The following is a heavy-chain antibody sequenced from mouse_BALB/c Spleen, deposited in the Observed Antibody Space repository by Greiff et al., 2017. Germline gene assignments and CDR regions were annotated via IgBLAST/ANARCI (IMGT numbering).Heavy chain of an antibody. J-gene: IGHJ1*01. CDR2: INSNGGST. V-gene: IGHV5-6-3*01. D-gene: IGHD2-14*01. CDR3: ARDEVRGYFDV. Sequence: EVQRVESGGGLVQPGGSLKLSCAASGFTFSSYGMSWVRQTPDKRLELVATINSNGGSTYYPDSVKGRFTISRDNAKNTLYLQMSSLKSEDTAMYYCARDEVRGYFDVWGAGTTVTVSS. CDR1: GFTFSSYG.